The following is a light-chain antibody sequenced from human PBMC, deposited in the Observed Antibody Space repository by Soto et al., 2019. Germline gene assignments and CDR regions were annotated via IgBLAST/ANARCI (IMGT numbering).Light chain of an antibody. CDR2: GAS. Sequence: EIVMTQSPATLSVSPWERATLSCWASQSVTNNYLAWYQQRPGLAPRLLIYGASTRTAGIPDRFTGSGSGTDFSLTISRLEPEDFAVYYCQQYGTSRTFGQGTKVDIK. CDR3: QQYGTSRT. CDR1: QSVTNNY. V-gene: IGKV3-20*01. J-gene: IGKJ1*01.